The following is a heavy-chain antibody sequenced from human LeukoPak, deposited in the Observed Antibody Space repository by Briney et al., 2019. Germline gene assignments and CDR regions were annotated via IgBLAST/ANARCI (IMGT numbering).Heavy chain of an antibody. D-gene: IGHD3-3*01. V-gene: IGHV4-39*01. J-gene: IGHJ4*02. CDR2: IYYSGST. CDR3: ASERRITIFGVVSLFDY. Sequence: SETLSLTCTVSGGSISSSSYYWGWIRQPPGKGLEWIGSIYYSGSTYYNPSLKSRVTISVDTSKNQFSLKLSSVTAADTAVYYCASERRITIFGVVSLFDYWGQGTLVTVSS. CDR1: GGSISSSSYY.